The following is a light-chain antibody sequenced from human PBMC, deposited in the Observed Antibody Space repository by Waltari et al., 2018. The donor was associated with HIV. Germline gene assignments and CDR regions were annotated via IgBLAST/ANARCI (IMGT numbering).Light chain of an antibody. CDR1: KLGDKY. Sequence: SYELTQPPSVSVSPGQTASITCPGDKLGDKYACWYQQKPGQSPVLVIYQDSKRPSGIPERFSGSNSWNTATLTISGTQAMDEVDYYCQAWDSSTAGVFGGGTKLTVL. J-gene: IGLJ2*01. CDR2: QDS. CDR3: QAWDSSTAGV. V-gene: IGLV3-1*01.